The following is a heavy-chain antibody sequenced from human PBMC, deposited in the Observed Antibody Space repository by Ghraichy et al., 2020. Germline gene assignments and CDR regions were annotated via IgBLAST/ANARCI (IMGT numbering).Heavy chain of an antibody. Sequence: GGSLRLSCAVSGLTFRDYTLHWVRQAPGRGLEWVAVISFDGNSKYYADSLKGRFTISRDNYRDTLYLQMDGLRAEDTAVYYCARDERGDDIFIGSYTRAAHYMDVWGKGTTVIVSS. CDR3: ARDERGDDIFIGSYTRAAHYMDV. CDR2: ISFDGNSK. D-gene: IGHD3-9*01. CDR1: GLTFRDYT. J-gene: IGHJ6*03. V-gene: IGHV3-30*14.